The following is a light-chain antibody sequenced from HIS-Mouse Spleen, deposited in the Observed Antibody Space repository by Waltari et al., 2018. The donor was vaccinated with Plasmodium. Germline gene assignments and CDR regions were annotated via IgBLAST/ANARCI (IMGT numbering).Light chain of an antibody. CDR2: DDS. CDR3: QVWDSSSDHVV. J-gene: IGLJ2*01. Sequence: SYVLTQPPSVSVAPGKTARITCGGNNIGSKSVHWYQQKPGQAPVLVVYDDSDRPSGLPERVSGSNSGNTATLTSSRVEAGDEADYYCQVWDSSSDHVVFGGGTKLTVL. CDR1: NIGSKS. V-gene: IGLV3-21*03.